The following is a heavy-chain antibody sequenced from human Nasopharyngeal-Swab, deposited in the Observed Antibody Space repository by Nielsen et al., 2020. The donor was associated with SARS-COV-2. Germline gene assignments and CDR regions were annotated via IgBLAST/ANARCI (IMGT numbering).Heavy chain of an antibody. CDR2: ISYDGSNK. CDR3: AKDLGIVVVPAARGLIDY. Sequence: GESLKISCAASGFTFSSYGMHWVRQAPGKGLEWVAVISYDGSNKYYADSVKGRFTISRDNSKNTLYLQMNSLRAEDTAVYYCAKDLGIVVVPAARGLIDYWGQGTLVTVSS. D-gene: IGHD2-2*03. CDR1: GFTFSSYG. V-gene: IGHV3-30*18. J-gene: IGHJ4*02.